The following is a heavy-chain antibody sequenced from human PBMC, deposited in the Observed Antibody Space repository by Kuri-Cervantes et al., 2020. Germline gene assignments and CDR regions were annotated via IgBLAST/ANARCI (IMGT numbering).Heavy chain of an antibody. D-gene: IGHD3-9*01. CDR3: ARGDNYDILTGYSYNWFDP. Sequence: VKVSCKASGYTFTSYGISWVRPAPGQGLEWMGWINAGNGNTKYSQKFQGRVTITRDTSASTAYMELSSLRSEDTAVYYCARGDNYDILTGYSYNWFDPWGQGTLVTVSS. CDR1: GYTFTSYG. J-gene: IGHJ5*02. CDR2: INAGNGNT. V-gene: IGHV1-3*01.